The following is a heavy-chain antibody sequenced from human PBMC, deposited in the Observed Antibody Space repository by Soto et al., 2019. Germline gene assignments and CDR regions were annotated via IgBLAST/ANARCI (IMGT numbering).Heavy chain of an antibody. CDR1: GFTFSSHG. V-gene: IGHV3-33*01. Sequence: GGSLILSCAASGFTFSSHGMHWVRQAPGKGLEWVAVIWDDGNNKYYGDSVKGRFTISRDNSKNTLYLQMNSLRAEDTAVYYCARDRPASTKYGMDVWGQGTTVTVSS. J-gene: IGHJ6*02. CDR3: ARDRPASTKYGMDV. CDR2: IWDDGNNK. D-gene: IGHD2-2*01.